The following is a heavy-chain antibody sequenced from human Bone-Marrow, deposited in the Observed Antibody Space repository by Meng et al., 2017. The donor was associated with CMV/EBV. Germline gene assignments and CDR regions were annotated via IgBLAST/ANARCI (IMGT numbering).Heavy chain of an antibody. CDR2: ISSSSSTI. J-gene: IGHJ4*02. V-gene: IGHV3-48*04. Sequence: GESLKISCAASGFTFSSYSMNWVRQAPGKGLEWVSYISSSSSTIYYADSVKGRFTISRDNAKNSLYLQMNSLRAEDTAVYYCARDLAVGSFDYWGQGTLVTVSS. CDR3: ARDLAVGSFDY. D-gene: IGHD6-19*01. CDR1: GFTFSSYS.